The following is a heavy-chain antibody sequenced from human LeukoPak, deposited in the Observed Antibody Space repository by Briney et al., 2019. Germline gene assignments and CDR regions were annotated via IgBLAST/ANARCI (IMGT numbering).Heavy chain of an antibody. CDR3: ANSHAPIISPDY. CDR2: IRYDGSNK. CDR1: GFTVSSYG. Sequence: PGGSLRLSCAASGFTVSSYGMHWVRQAPGKGLEWVAFIRYDGSNKYYADSVKGRFTISRDNSKNTLYLQMNSLRAEDTAVYYCANSHAPIISPDYWGQGTLVTVSS. D-gene: IGHD3-10*01. V-gene: IGHV3-30*02. J-gene: IGHJ4*02.